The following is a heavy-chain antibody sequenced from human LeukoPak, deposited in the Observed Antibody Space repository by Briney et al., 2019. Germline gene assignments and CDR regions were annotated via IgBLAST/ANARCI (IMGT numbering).Heavy chain of an antibody. V-gene: IGHV4-4*02. CDR2: IYHSGST. CDR3: ARSPSYSRGWGI. CDR1: GDSISSSNW. J-gene: IGHJ4*02. D-gene: IGHD6-19*01. Sequence: SETLSLTCAVSGDSISSSNWWNWVRQPPGKRLEWIGEIYHSGSTNYNPSLKSRVTISVDKSKNQFSLNLSSVTAADTAMYYCARSPSYSRGWGIWGQGTLVTVSS.